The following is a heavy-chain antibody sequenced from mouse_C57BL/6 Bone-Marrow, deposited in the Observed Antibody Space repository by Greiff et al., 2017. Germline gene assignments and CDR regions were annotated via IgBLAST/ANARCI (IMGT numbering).Heavy chain of an antibody. CDR2: ISNLAYSI. J-gene: IGHJ4*01. CDR3: ARFYSNFLYAMDY. D-gene: IGHD2-5*01. CDR1: GFTFSDYG. Sequence: EVQLVESGGGLVQPGGSLKLSCAASGFTFSDYGMAWVRQAPRKGPAWVAFISNLAYSIYYADTVTGRFTISRENAKITLYLEMSSLRSEDTAMYYCARFYSNFLYAMDYWGQGTSVTVSS. V-gene: IGHV5-15*01.